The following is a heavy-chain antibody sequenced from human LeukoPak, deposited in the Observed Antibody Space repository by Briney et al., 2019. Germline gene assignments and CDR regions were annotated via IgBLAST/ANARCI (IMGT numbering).Heavy chain of an antibody. J-gene: IGHJ6*03. V-gene: IGHV4-39*01. Sequence: SETLSLTCTVSGGSLSSSSYYWGWLRQPPGTGLEWIGSIYYSGSTYYNPSLKSRVTISVDTSKNQFSLKLSSVTAADTAVYYCARGLSASHAFWRGSFYRYYYYYMDVWGKGTTVTISS. CDR2: IYYSGST. CDR1: GGSLSSSSYY. CDR3: ARGLSASHAFWRGSFYRYYYYYMDV. D-gene: IGHD3-3*01.